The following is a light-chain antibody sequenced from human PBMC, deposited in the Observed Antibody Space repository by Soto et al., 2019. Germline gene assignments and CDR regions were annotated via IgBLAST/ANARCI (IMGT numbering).Light chain of an antibody. CDR2: TAS. J-gene: IGKJ1*01. CDR3: QHYNSYSEA. Sequence: AIQMTQSPSSLSASVGDRVIITCRASQAIRNDLGWYQQKPGKAPKLLIYTASTLQSGVPSRFSGSGSGADFTLTISSLQPDDFATYYCQHYNSYSEAFGQGTKV. CDR1: QAIRND. V-gene: IGKV1-6*01.